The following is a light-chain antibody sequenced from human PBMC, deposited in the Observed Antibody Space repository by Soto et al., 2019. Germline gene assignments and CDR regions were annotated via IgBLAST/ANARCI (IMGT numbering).Light chain of an antibody. CDR2: PVS. V-gene: IGLV2-18*01. CDR1: SSDVGSDHR. CDR3: TLYRNSNKV. Sequence: LTQPPSVSGSPGQSVTISCSGTSSDVGSDHRVSWYQQPPGTAPKLMSYPVSHRPSWVPDRLSGSKSGNTASLTISGLHPDDEAHYYLTLYRNSNKVFGTWTKLTVL. J-gene: IGLJ1*01.